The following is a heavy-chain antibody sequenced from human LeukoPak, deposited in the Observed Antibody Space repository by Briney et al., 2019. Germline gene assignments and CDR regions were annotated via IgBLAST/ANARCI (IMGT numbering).Heavy chain of an antibody. CDR1: GFTFSSYA. Sequence: GRSLRLSCAASGFTFSSYAMSWVRQAPGKGLAGGSGISGSGGTTYYADSVKGRFTISRDNSKNTLYLQMNSLRAEDTAVYYCAKGDQITIFGVVKLGAFDIWGQGTMVTVSS. CDR2: ISGSGGTT. V-gene: IGHV3-23*01. D-gene: IGHD3-3*01. CDR3: AKGDQITIFGVVKLGAFDI. J-gene: IGHJ3*02.